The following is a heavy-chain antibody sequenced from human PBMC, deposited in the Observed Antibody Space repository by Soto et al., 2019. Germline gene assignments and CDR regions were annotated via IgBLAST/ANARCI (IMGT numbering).Heavy chain of an antibody. J-gene: IGHJ6*02. CDR1: GDSVSSNSAA. Sequence: SQTLSLTCALSGDSVSSNSAAWNWIRQSPSRGLEWLGRTYYRSKWYNDYAVSVKSRITINPDTSKNQFSLQLNSVTPEDTAVYYCARGLEGYGYSYYYYGMDVWGQGTTVTVSS. D-gene: IGHD5-18*01. CDR3: ARGLEGYGYSYYYYGMDV. V-gene: IGHV6-1*01. CDR2: TYYRSKWYN.